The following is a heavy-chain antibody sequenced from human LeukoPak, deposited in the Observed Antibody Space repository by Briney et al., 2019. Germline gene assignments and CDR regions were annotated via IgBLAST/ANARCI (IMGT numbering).Heavy chain of an antibody. CDR1: GFTFSNYA. J-gene: IGHJ4*02. CDR2: VSDSGTMT. D-gene: IGHD5-12*01. CDR3: AKYSRYDYVGQIDY. Sequence: GGSLRLSCAASGFTFSNYAMNWVRQAPGKGLEWVSGVSDSGTMTYYARSMKGRFTISRDNSKITLYLQMNSLRAEDTAIYYCAKYSRYDYVGQIDYWGQGTLVTVSS. V-gene: IGHV3-23*01.